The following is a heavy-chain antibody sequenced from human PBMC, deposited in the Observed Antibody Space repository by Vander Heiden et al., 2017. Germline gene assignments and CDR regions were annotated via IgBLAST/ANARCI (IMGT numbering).Heavy chain of an antibody. CDR3: AKEALLAGRPFDP. D-gene: IGHD2-15*01. CDR1: GLTFSNYA. Sequence: EVQLLESGGGLVQPGGSLRLSCAASGLTFSNYAMSWVRQAPGKGLEWVSAISDSAGTTYDADSVKGRFTISRDNSKNTLYLQVNSLRAEDTAVYYCAKEALLAGRPFDPWGQGTLVTVSS. CDR2: ISDSAGTT. V-gene: IGHV3-23*01. J-gene: IGHJ5*02.